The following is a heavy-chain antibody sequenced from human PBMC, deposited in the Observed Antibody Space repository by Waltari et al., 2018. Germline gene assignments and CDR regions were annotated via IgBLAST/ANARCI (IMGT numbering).Heavy chain of an antibody. CDR2: IIPIFGTA. J-gene: IGHJ6*02. D-gene: IGHD2-2*01. CDR3: ARDEGYCSSTSCYYYGMDV. V-gene: IGHV1-69*01. Sequence: QVQLVQSGAEVKKPGSSVKVSCKASGGTFSSYAISWVRQAPGQGLEWMGGIIPIFGTANYAQKFQGRVTITADESTSTAYMELSSLRSEDTAVYYCARDEGYCSSTSCYYYGMDVWGQGTTVTVSS. CDR1: GGTFSSYA.